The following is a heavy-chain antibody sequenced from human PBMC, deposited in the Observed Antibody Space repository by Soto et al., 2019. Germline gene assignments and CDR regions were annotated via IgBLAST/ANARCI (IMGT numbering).Heavy chain of an antibody. CDR2: LKDNGGDE. Sequence: DVQLVESGGGLVQPGGSRRLSWAALGSTFSPYWMSWVRRAPGKGLEGVAILKDNGGDELNLEAVRGRFTISRENAKKSLYLAMDSLRVEDTAVYYCAGGSGWISDSWGQGTLVTVSS. J-gene: IGHJ4*02. D-gene: IGHD6-19*01. CDR1: GSTFSPYW. CDR3: AGGSGWISDS. V-gene: IGHV3-7*05.